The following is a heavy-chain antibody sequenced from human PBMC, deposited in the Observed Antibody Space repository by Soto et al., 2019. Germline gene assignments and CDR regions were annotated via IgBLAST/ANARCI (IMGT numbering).Heavy chain of an antibody. Sequence: EVQLLESGGGLVQPGGSLRLSCAASGFNFSYFSMSWVRQAPGKGLEWVSAISGSGVYTHYADSVEGRFTISRDRSKNTLYLDMNRLTAEDTAVYFCAKDKVVLWFGESPSFDHWGQGALVTVS. V-gene: IGHV3-23*01. D-gene: IGHD3-10*01. CDR1: GFNFSYFS. J-gene: IGHJ4*02. CDR3: AKDKVVLWFGESPSFDH. CDR2: ISGSGVYT.